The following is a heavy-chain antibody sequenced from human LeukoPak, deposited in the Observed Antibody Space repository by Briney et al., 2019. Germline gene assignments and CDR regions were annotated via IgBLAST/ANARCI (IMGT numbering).Heavy chain of an antibody. Sequence: GGSLRLSCAASGFTFSSYGMHWVRQAPGKGLEWVAVIWYDGSNKYYADSVKGRFTISRDNSKNTLYLQMNSLRAEDTAVYYCARDANFGYDAFDIWGQGTMVTVSS. J-gene: IGHJ3*02. V-gene: IGHV3-33*01. CDR3: ARDANFGYDAFDI. CDR1: GFTFSSYG. CDR2: IWYDGSNK. D-gene: IGHD3-10*01.